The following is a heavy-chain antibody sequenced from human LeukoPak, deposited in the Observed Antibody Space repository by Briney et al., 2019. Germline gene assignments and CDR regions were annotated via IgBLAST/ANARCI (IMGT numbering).Heavy chain of an antibody. Sequence: SETLSLTCTVSGGSISSYYWSWIRQPPGKGLEWIGYIYYSGSTNYNPSRKSRVTISVDPSKNQFSLKLSSVTAADTAVYYCARADSSGWYTNWFDPRGQGTLVTVSS. CDR3: ARADSSGWYTNWFDP. V-gene: IGHV4-59*01. D-gene: IGHD6-19*01. J-gene: IGHJ5*02. CDR2: IYYSGST. CDR1: GGSISSYY.